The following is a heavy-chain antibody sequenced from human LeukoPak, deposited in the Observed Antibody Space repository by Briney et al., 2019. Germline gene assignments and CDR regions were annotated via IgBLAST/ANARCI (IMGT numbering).Heavy chain of an antibody. V-gene: IGHV4-4*07. CDR2: IYTSGTT. J-gene: IGHJ4*02. D-gene: IGHD2-21*02. CDR1: GASISSYY. CDR3: ARGRRVTHFDY. Sequence: PSETLSLTCTGSGASISSYYWSWIRQPAGKGLEWIGRIYTSGTTNYNPSLKSRVTISVDTSKNQFSLKLSSVTAADTAVYYCARGRRVTHFDYWGQGTLVTVSS.